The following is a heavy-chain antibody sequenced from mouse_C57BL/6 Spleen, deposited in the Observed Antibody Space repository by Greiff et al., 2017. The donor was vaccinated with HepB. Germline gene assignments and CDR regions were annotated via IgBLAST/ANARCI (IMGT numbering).Heavy chain of an antibody. J-gene: IGHJ4*01. CDR1: GFSLTSYG. CDR3: ARNPIYDGYYDYAMDY. Sequence: QVQLQQSGPGLVQPSQSLSITCTVSGFSLTSYGVHWVRQSPGKGLEWLGVIWSGGSTDYNAAFISRLSISKDNSKSQVFFKMNSLQADDTAIYYCARNPIYDGYYDYAMDYWGQGTSVTVSS. CDR2: IWSGGST. D-gene: IGHD2-3*01. V-gene: IGHV2-2*01.